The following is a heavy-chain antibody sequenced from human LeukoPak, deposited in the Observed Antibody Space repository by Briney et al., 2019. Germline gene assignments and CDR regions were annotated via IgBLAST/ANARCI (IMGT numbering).Heavy chain of an antibody. CDR3: ARAYSGWFWYFDY. D-gene: IGHD6-19*01. CDR1: GYTFTGYY. J-gene: IGHJ4*02. CDR2: INPNSGGT. V-gene: IGHV1-2*02. Sequence: VGSVTVSCKASGYTFTGYYMHWVRQAPGQGLEWMGWINPNSGGTNYAQKFQGRVTMTRDTSISPAYMELSRLRSDDTAVYYCARAYSGWFWYFDYWGQGTLVSVST.